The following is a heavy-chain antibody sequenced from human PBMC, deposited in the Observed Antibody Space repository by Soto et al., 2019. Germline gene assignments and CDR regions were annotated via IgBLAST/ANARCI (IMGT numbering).Heavy chain of an antibody. CDR2: IRHSGGT. CDR3: AKDRQSGYSPYGIDY. CDR1: GFTFSYYV. Sequence: GGSLRLSCAASGFTFSYYVMNWVRQAPGKGLEWVSAIRHSGGTYYSDSVKGRFTISRDNSKNTLYLQLNSLRVEDTAIYYCAKDRQSGYSPYGIDYWGQGTLVTVSS. V-gene: IGHV3-23*01. J-gene: IGHJ4*02. D-gene: IGHD5-12*01.